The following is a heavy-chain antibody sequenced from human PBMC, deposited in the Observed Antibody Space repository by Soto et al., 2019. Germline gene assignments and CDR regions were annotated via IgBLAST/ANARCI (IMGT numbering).Heavy chain of an antibody. CDR3: ARDWGSGWHYGMDV. D-gene: IGHD6-19*01. J-gene: IGHJ6*02. Sequence: GGSLRLSCAASGFTFSSYSMNWVRQAPGKGLEWVSSISSSSSSYIYYADSVKGRFTISRDNAKNSLYLQMNSLRAEDTAVYYCARDWGSGWHYGMDVWGQGTTVTVSS. CDR1: GFTFSSYS. V-gene: IGHV3-21*01. CDR2: ISSSSSSYI.